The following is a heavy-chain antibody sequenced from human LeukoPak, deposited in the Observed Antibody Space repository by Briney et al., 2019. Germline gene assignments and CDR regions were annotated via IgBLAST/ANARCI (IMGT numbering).Heavy chain of an antibody. CDR2: IKQDGSEK. CDR1: GFTFSSYW. CDR3: ARGTENQLPFLDY. V-gene: IGHV3-7*03. D-gene: IGHD2-2*01. J-gene: IGHJ4*02. Sequence: GGSLRLSCAASGFTFSSYWMSWVRQAPGKGLEWVANIKQDGSEKYYVDSVKGRFTISRDNAKNSLYLQMNSLRAEDTAVYYCARGTENQLPFLDYWGQGTLVIVSS.